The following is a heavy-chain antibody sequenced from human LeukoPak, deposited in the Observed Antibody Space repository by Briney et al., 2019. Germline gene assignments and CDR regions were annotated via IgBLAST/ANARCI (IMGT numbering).Heavy chain of an antibody. CDR3: AKDADYVWGNSKDAFDI. V-gene: IGHV3-53*01. J-gene: IGHJ3*02. CDR2: IYSEGTT. D-gene: IGHD3-16*01. CDR1: GFTVSNNY. Sequence: PGGSLRLSCAASGFTVSNNYMIWIRQAPGKGPEWVSLIYSEGTTSYADSVKGRFTISRDNSKNTLYLQMNSLRAEDTAVYYCAKDADYVWGNSKDAFDIWGQGTMVTVSS.